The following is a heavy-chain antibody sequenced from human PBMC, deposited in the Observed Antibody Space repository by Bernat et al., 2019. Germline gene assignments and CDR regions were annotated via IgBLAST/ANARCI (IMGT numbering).Heavy chain of an antibody. Sequence: QVQLVESGGGVVQPGRSLRLSCAASGFTFSSYAMHWVRQAPGKGLEWVATISYDETNKYYADSGKGRFTISRDNSKNTLSLLMNSLTAEDTAVYYCAKGGDYSSSGFDYWGQGTLVTVSS. V-gene: IGHV3-30-3*01. D-gene: IGHD6-6*01. CDR3: AKGGDYSSSGFDY. J-gene: IGHJ4*02. CDR1: GFTFSSYA. CDR2: ISYDETNK.